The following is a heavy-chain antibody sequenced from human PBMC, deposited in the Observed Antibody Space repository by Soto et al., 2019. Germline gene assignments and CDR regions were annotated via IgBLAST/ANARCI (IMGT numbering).Heavy chain of an antibody. V-gene: IGHV3-33*01. Sequence: PGGSLRLSCAASGFTFSSYGMHWVRQAPGKGLEWVAVIWYDGSNKYYADSVKGRFTISRDNSKNTLYLQMNSLRAEDTAVYYCARDRQSYGDYGMDVWGQGTTVPVSS. CDR1: GFTFSSYG. J-gene: IGHJ6*02. D-gene: IGHD4-17*01. CDR2: IWYDGSNK. CDR3: ARDRQSYGDYGMDV.